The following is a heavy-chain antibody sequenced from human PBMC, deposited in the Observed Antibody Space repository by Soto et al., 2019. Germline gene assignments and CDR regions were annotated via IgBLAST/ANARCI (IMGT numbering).Heavy chain of an antibody. Sequence: VQLVESGGGVVQPGRSLRLSCAASGFTFSDYAMHWVRQAPGKGLEWVAVVYHDGRNTHYADSVKGRFTISRDSSKNTVSLEMTSLGAEDTAVYYCAKGGRQWLVTSDFNYWGQGALVTVSS. CDR2: VYHDGRNT. J-gene: IGHJ4*02. CDR1: GFTFSDYA. CDR3: AKGGRQWLVTSDFNY. V-gene: IGHV3-30*18. D-gene: IGHD6-19*01.